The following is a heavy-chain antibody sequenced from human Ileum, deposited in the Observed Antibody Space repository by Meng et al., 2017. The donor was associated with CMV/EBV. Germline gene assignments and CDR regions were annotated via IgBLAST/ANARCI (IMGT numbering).Heavy chain of an antibody. V-gene: IGHV3-74*01. D-gene: IGHD2-8*01. CDR1: GFTFSDYW. J-gene: IGHJ4*02. CDR3: GRERWAMGDL. Sequence: EVQLVESGGGLVLPGGSLRLSCAASGFTFSDYWAVWVRQAPGKGLGWVSRIKNDGSIRDYADSVKGRFTISRDNAQNTVFLQMNSLTVEDTAVYYCGRERWAMGDLWGQGTLCSVSS. CDR2: IKNDGSIR.